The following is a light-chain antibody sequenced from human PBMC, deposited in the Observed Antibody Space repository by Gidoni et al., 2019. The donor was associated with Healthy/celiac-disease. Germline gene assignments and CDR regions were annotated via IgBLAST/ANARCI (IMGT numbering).Light chain of an antibody. J-gene: IGKJ2*01. Sequence: EILFTQSPGTLSLSPGERATLSCRASQSVSSSYLAWYQQKPGQAPRLLIYGASSRATGIPDRFSGSGSGTDFTLTISRLEPEDFAVYYCQQYGSSPLTFGQGTKLEIK. CDR3: QQYGSSPLT. CDR2: GAS. CDR1: QSVSSSY. V-gene: IGKV3-20*01.